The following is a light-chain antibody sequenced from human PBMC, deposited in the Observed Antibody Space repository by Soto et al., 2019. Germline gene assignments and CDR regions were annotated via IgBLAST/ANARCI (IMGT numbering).Light chain of an antibody. J-gene: IGLJ1*01. CDR3: LLLYSGNRRV. V-gene: IGLV7-46*01. Sequence: QAVVTQEPSLTVSPGETVTLTCGSSTGTVTSGHYPYWFQQRPGQAPTTLIYDTNNKYSWTPDRFSGSLLGGKAALTLSGAPPEDEGDYYCLLLYSGNRRVFGTGTKLTVL. CDR1: TGTVTSGHY. CDR2: DTN.